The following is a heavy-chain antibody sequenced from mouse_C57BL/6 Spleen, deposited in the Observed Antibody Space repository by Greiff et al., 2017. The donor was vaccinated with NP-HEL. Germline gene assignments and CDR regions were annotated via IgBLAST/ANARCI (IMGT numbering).Heavy chain of an antibody. CDR2: INYDGSST. Sequence: EVKLVESEGGLVQPGSSMKLSCTASGFTFSDYYMAWVRQVPEKGLEWVANINYDGSSTYYLDSLKSRFIISRDNAKNILYLQMSSLKSEDTATYYCARVVYAMDYWGQGTSVTVSS. V-gene: IGHV5-16*01. J-gene: IGHJ4*01. CDR1: GFTFSDYY. CDR3: ARVVYAMDY.